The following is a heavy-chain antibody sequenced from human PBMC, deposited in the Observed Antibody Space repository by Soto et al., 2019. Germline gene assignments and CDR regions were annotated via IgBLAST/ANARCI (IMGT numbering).Heavy chain of an antibody. J-gene: IGHJ5*02. CDR2: ISAYDGKT. D-gene: IGHD3-3*01. Sequence: GASVNVSCKTSCYTFNTYVSNWVRQAPGQGLELMGWISAYDGKTTYAEKFQGRVTLTTDTSTSTAYMELRSLRSDDTAIYYCARDPHEFWTSYWFDPWGQGTPVTV. CDR3: ARDPHEFWTSYWFDP. CDR1: CYTFNTYV. V-gene: IGHV1-18*01.